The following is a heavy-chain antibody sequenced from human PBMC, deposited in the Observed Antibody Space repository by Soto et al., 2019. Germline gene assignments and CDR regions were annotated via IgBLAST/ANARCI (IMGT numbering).Heavy chain of an antibody. D-gene: IGHD2-15*01. CDR2: ISGSGGST. Sequence: LSLTCAASGFTFSSYAMSWVRQAPGKGLEWVSAISGSGGSTYYADSVKGRFTISRDNSKNTLYLQMNSLRAEDTAVYYCAKGRQYCSGGSCLLNYYYYMDVWGKGTTVTVSS. CDR3: AKGRQYCSGGSCLLNYYYYMDV. CDR1: GFTFSSYA. V-gene: IGHV3-23*01. J-gene: IGHJ6*03.